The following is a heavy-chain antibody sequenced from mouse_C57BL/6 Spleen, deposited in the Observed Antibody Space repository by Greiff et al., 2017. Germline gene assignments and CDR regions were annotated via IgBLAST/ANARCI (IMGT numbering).Heavy chain of an antibody. CDR3: TAGTTEGTFDY. CDR2: IDPENGDT. CDR1: GFNIKDDY. V-gene: IGHV14-4*01. D-gene: IGHD1-1*01. J-gene: IGHJ2*01. Sequence: VQLQQSGAELVRPGASVKLSCTASGFNIKDDYMHWVKQRPEQGLEWIGWIDPENGDTEYASKFQGKATITAETSSNTAYLQLSSLTSDDTADYYCTAGTTEGTFDYWGQGTTLTVSS.